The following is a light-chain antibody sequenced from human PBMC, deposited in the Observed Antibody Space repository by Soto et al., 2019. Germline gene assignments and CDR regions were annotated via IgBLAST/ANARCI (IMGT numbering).Light chain of an antibody. CDR3: QQYNSYSWT. Sequence: IVLTQSPATLSLSPGERATLSCRASQSVSNYLAWYQHKPGQAPRLLIYDASNRATGIPARFSGSGSGTDFTLTISSLQPDDFATYYCQQYNSYSWTFGQGTKVDIK. J-gene: IGKJ1*01. CDR1: QSVSNY. V-gene: IGKV3-11*01. CDR2: DAS.